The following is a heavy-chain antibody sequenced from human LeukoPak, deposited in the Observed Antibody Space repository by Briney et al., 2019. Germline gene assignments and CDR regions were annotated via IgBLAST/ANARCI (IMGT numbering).Heavy chain of an antibody. V-gene: IGHV3-30*02. CDR3: AKGGDSSGYLYYFDY. Sequence: GGSLRLSCAASGFTFSNFGMHWVRQAPGKGLDWVAFIRYDGNNKYYADSVKGRFTISRDNSKNTLYLQMNSLRAEDTAVYYCAKGGDSSGYLYYFDYWGQGTLVTVSS. CDR2: IRYDGNNK. CDR1: GFTFSNFG. J-gene: IGHJ4*02. D-gene: IGHD3-22*01.